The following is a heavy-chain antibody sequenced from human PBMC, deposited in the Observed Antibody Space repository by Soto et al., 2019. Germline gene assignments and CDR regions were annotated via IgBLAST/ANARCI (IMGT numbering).Heavy chain of an antibody. D-gene: IGHD2-15*01. J-gene: IGHJ6*02. Sequence: VQLVESGGGVVQPGRSLRLSCAASRFTFSSYAMSWVRQAPGKGLEWVSSISAGGGSTYYADSVKGRFTISRDNSKNTLYLQMNSLRAEDTALYYCAKGAAFYYYYGMDVWGQGTTVTVSS. V-gene: IGHV3-23*04. CDR1: RFTFSSYA. CDR2: ISAGGGST. CDR3: AKGAAFYYYYGMDV.